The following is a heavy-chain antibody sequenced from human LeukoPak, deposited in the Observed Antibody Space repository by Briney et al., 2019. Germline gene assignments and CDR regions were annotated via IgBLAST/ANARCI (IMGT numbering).Heavy chain of an antibody. V-gene: IGHV4-39*01. CDR1: GGSISSSSYY. J-gene: IGHJ5*02. Sequence: PSETLSLTCTVSGGSISSSSYYWGWIRQPPGKGLEWIGSIYYSGSTYYNPSHKSRVTISVDTSKNQFSLKLSSVTAADTAVYYCARGPSQYYYDSSGYGSWGQGTLVTVSS. CDR2: IYYSGST. CDR3: ARGPSQYYYDSSGYGS. D-gene: IGHD3-22*01.